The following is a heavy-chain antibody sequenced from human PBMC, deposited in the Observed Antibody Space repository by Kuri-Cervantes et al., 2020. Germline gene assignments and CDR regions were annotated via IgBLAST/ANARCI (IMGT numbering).Heavy chain of an antibody. CDR3: ARDRRPPACSSASCYYYWFDS. Sequence: VKVSCKASGYTFTSYGISWVRQAPGQGLEWMGWISAYNGNTNYAQKLQGRVTMTTDTSTSTAYMELRSLRSDDTAVYYCARDRRPPACSSASCYYYWFDSWGQGTLVTVSS. CDR1: GYTFTSYG. D-gene: IGHD2-2*01. CDR2: ISAYNGNT. V-gene: IGHV1-18*01. J-gene: IGHJ5*01.